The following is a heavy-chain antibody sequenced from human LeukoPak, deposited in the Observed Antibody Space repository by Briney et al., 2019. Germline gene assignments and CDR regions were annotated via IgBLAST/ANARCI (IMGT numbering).Heavy chain of an antibody. CDR2: IKQDGSEK. Sequence: GGSLRLSCAASGFTFSSYWMSWVRQAPGKGLEWVANIKQDGSEKYYVDSVKGRFTISRDNAKNSPYLQMNSLRAEDTAVYYCARESGWFCSGGSCPIDYWGQGTLVTVSS. CDR1: GFTFSSYW. D-gene: IGHD2-15*01. J-gene: IGHJ4*02. V-gene: IGHV3-7*01. CDR3: ARESGWFCSGGSCPIDY.